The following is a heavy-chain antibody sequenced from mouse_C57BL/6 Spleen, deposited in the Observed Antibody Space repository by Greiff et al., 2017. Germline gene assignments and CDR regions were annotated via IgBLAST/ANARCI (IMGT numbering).Heavy chain of an antibody. CDR1: GYTFTDYY. V-gene: IGHV1-26*01. CDR3: ARRAVVDYAMDY. Sequence: VQLQQSGPELVKPGASVKISCKASGYTFTDYYMNWVKQSHGKSLEWIGDINPNNGGTSYNQKFKGKATLTVDKSSSTAYMELRSLTSEDSAVYYCARRAVVDYAMDYWGQGTSVTVSS. J-gene: IGHJ4*01. D-gene: IGHD1-1*01. CDR2: INPNNGGT.